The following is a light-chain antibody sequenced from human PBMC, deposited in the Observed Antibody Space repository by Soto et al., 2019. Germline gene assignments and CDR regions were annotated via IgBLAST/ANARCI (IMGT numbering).Light chain of an antibody. CDR3: SSHRSTSAPHV. CDR1: SSDVGYYNY. J-gene: IGLJ1*01. CDR2: EVS. V-gene: IGLV2-14*01. Sequence: VLTQPASVSGSPGQSITISCTGTSSDVGYYNYASWYQQYPGKAPKLIIYEVSNRPSGVSNRFSGSKSGNTASLTISGLQAEDEADYYCSSHRSTSAPHVFGTGTKVTVL.